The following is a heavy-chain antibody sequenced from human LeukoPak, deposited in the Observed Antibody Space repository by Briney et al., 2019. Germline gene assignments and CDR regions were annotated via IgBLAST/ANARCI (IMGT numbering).Heavy chain of an antibody. J-gene: IGHJ6*03. CDR2: ISGSGGST. V-gene: IGHV3-23*01. CDR1: GFTFSSYA. D-gene: IGHD3-10*01. CDR3: AGSLRLDYYYYYMDV. Sequence: PGGSLRLSCAASGFTFSSYAMSWVRQAPGKGLEWVSAISGSGGSTYYADSVKGRFTISRDNSKNTLYLQMNSLRAEDTAVYYCAGSLRLDYYYYYMDVWGKGTTVTISS.